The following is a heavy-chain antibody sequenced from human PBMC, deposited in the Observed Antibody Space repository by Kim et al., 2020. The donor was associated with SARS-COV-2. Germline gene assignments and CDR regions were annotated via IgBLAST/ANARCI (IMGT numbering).Heavy chain of an antibody. CDR3: ARQGLAVAGSVYFDY. Sequence: QKFQGRVTITADESTSTAYMELSSLRSEDTAVYYCARQGLAVAGSVYFDYWGQGTLVTVSS. V-gene: IGHV1-69*01. J-gene: IGHJ4*02. D-gene: IGHD6-19*01.